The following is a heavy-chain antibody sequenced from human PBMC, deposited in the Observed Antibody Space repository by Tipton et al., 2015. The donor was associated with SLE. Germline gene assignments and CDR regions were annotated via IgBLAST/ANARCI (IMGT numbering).Heavy chain of an antibody. CDR3: AKGDSSGWYSAEYFQH. D-gene: IGHD6-19*01. CDR1: GFTFSSYE. V-gene: IGHV3-48*03. Sequence: SLRLSCAASGFTFSSYEMNWVRQAPGKGLEWVSYISSSGSTIYYADSVKGRFTISRDNSKNTLYLQMNSLRAEDTAVYYCAKGDSSGWYSAEYFQHWGQGTLVTVSS. J-gene: IGHJ1*01. CDR2: ISSSGSTI.